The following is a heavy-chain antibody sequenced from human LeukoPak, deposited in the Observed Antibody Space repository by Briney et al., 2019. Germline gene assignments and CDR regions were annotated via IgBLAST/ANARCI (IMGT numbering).Heavy chain of an antibody. Sequence: SETLSLTCTVSGGSISSYYWSWIRQPPGKGLEWIGYIYYSGSTNYNPSLKSRVTISVDTSKNQFSLKLSSVTAADTAVYYCARATRHYDFWSGYYPTTIDYWGQGTLVTVSS. D-gene: IGHD3-3*01. J-gene: IGHJ4*02. CDR2: IYYSGST. CDR1: GGSISSYY. CDR3: ARATRHYDFWSGYYPTTIDY. V-gene: IGHV4-59*01.